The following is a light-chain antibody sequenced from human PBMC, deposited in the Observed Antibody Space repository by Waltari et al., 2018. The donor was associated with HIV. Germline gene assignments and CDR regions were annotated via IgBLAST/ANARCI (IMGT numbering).Light chain of an antibody. CDR1: GANIGSHS. Sequence: QFVLTQPPSVSAAPGQTVTISCSGSGANIGSHSVSWYQQRPGTAPKLLIYDNNRRPSGFPDRFSGSKAGASATLGITGLQTGDEADYYCGTWDSRLSAVFGGGTKVTVL. CDR2: DNN. CDR3: GTWDSRLSAV. J-gene: IGLJ3*02. V-gene: IGLV1-51*01.